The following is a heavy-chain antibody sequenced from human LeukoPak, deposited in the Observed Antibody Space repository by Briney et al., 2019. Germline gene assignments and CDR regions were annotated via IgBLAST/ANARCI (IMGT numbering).Heavy chain of an antibody. CDR1: GFTFSSYG. CDR3: AREAYASGSFRTDYYYMDV. V-gene: IGHV3-23*01. J-gene: IGHJ6*03. D-gene: IGHD3-10*01. CDR2: ISGSGGST. Sequence: GGSLRLSCAAAGFTFSSYGMSWVRQAPGKGLEWVSGISGSGGSTYYADSVKGRFTISRDNSKNTLYLQMNSLRAEDTAVYYCAREAYASGSFRTDYYYMDVWGKGATVTISS.